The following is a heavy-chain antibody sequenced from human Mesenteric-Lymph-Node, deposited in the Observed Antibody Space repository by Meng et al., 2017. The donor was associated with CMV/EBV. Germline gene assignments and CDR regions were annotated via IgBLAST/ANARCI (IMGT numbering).Heavy chain of an antibody. D-gene: IGHD6-6*01. V-gene: IGHV1-18*01. J-gene: IGHJ5*02. Sequence: ASVKVSCKTSGYTFTTYGISWVRQAPGQGLEWVGWMSGYDDDTSYSPKLKGRVILTKDTSTSTAYMELRSLRLDDTAVYYCARGSRQPDPWGQGTLVTVSS. CDR2: MSGYDDDT. CDR1: GYTFTTYG. CDR3: ARGSRQPDP.